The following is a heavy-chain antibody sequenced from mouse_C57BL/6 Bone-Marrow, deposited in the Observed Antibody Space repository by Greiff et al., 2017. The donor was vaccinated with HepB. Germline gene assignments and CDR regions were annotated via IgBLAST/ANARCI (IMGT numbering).Heavy chain of an antibody. CDR3: ARTLLRVAMDY. Sequence: VQLQQPGAELVRPGTSVKLSCKASGYTFTSYWMHWVKQRPGQGLEWIGVIDPSDSYTNYNQKFKGKATLTVDTSSSTAYMQLSSLTSEDSAVYYCARTLLRVAMDYWGQGTSVTVSS. J-gene: IGHJ4*01. D-gene: IGHD1-2*01. CDR1: GYTFTSYW. CDR2: IDPSDSYT. V-gene: IGHV1-59*01.